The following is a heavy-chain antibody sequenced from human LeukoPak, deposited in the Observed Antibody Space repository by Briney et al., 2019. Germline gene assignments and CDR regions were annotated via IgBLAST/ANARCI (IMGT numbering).Heavy chain of an antibody. CDR2: ISYDGDRK. CDR3: AKEGADMDV. CDR1: GFSFSNYA. J-gene: IGHJ6*03. Sequence: GGSLRLSCAASGFSFSNYAMDWVRQAPGKGLEWVAAISYDGDRKYYADSVKGRFTFSRDNSGNTLFLQMDSLKTEDTAVYYCAKEGADMDVWGKGTTVTVSS. V-gene: IGHV3-30-3*02.